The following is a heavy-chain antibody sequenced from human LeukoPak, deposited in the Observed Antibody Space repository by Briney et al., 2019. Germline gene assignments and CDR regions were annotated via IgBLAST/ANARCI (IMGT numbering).Heavy chain of an antibody. CDR2: IRYDGSNK. D-gene: IGHD3-9*01. CDR3: ARDWYDNSDAFDI. V-gene: IGHV3-30*02. CDR1: GFTFSSYG. Sequence: GGSLRLSCAASGFTFSSYGMHWVRQAPGKGLEWVAFIRYDGSNKYYADSVKGRFTISRDNAKNSLYLQMNSLRAEDTAVYYCARDWYDNSDAFDIWGQGTMVTVSS. J-gene: IGHJ3*02.